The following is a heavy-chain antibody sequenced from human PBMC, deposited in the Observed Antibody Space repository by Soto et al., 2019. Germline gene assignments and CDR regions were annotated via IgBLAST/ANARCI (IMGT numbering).Heavy chain of an antibody. CDR3: ARDQGYYYDSSGPAGDAFDI. V-gene: IGHV4-30-4*01. J-gene: IGHJ3*02. CDR1: GGSISSGDYY. D-gene: IGHD3-22*01. CDR2: IYYSGST. Sequence: PSETLSLTCTVSGGSISSGDYYWSWIRQPPGKGLEWIGYIYYSGSTYYNPSLKSRVTISVDTSKNQFSLKLSSVTAADTAVYYCARDQGYYYDSSGPAGDAFDIWGQGKMVTVSS.